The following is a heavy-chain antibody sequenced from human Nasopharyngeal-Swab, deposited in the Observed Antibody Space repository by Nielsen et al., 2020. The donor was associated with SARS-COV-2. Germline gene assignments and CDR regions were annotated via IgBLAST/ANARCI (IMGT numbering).Heavy chain of an antibody. CDR3: AKDGAGELLV. Sequence: GGSLRLSCATLGFTFSSYGMHWVRQAPGKGLEWVAVISYDGSNKYYADSVKGRFTISRDNSKNTLYLQMNSLRAEDTAVYYCAKDGAGELLVWGQGTLVTVSS. CDR2: ISYDGSNK. J-gene: IGHJ4*02. CDR1: GFTFSSYG. V-gene: IGHV3-30*18. D-gene: IGHD3-10*01.